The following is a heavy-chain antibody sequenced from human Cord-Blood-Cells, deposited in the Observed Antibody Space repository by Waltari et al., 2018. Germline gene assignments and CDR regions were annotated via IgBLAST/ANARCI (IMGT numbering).Heavy chain of an antibody. Sequence: QLQLQESGPGLVKPSETLSLTCTVSGGSISSSSYYWGWIRQPPGKGLEWIGSIYYSVSTYYYPSLKRRVTISVDTSKNQFSLKLSSVTAADTAVYYCARHRTNYYFDYWGQGTLVTVSS. CDR3: ARHRTNYYFDY. CDR1: GGSISSSSYY. J-gene: IGHJ4*02. CDR2: IYYSVST. V-gene: IGHV4-39*01.